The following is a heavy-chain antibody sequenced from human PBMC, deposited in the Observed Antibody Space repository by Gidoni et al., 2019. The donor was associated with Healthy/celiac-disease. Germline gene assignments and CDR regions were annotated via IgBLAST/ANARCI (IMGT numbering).Heavy chain of an antibody. CDR3: ARQGDSSGYYAYYFDN. CDR2: IYYSGST. CDR1: GCSISRSIYY. J-gene: IGHJ4*02. Sequence: QLQLQESRPGLVKPSETLSLTCTVSGCSISRSIYYWGWIRQPPGKGLEWIGSIYYSGSTYYNPSLKSRVTIYVDTSKNQFSLKLSSVTAADTAVYYCARQGDSSGYYAYYFDNWGQGTLVTVSS. D-gene: IGHD3-22*01. V-gene: IGHV4-39*01.